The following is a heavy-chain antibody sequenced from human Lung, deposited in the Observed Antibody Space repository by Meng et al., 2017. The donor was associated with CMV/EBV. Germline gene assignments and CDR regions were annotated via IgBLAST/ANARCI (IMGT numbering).Heavy chain of an antibody. J-gene: IGHJ5*01. D-gene: IGHD3-22*01. Sequence: LXCTVSGGSITSYYWNWIRQPPGKKLEWIGDISHSGTSSYNPSLKSRVIITVDTSRNQFSLKLTSVAAADTAVYFCARGRDDDISLGYYYNRGFNVGXRGAXVTVDS. V-gene: IGHV4-59*01. CDR1: GGSITSYY. CDR2: ISHSGTS. CDR3: ARGRDDDISLGYYYNRGFNVGXRGAXVTVDS.